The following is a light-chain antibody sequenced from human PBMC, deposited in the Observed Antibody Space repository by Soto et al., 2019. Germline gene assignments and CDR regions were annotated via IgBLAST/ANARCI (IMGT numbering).Light chain of an antibody. CDR2: DDN. CDR3: VSWDSILSAYV. J-gene: IGLJ1*01. V-gene: IGLV1-51*01. Sequence: QSVLTQPPSVSAAPGQKVTISCSGSSSNIGGNSVSWYQQQPGSAPKLLIYDDNKRPSGIPDRFSGSKSGTSATLGITGFHTGDEADYYFVSWDSILSAYVCXTGTKVTVL. CDR1: SSNIGGNS.